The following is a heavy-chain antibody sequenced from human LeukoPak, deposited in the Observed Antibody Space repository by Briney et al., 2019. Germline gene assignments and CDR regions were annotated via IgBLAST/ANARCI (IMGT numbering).Heavy chain of an antibody. J-gene: IGHJ4*02. D-gene: IGHD4-17*01. Sequence: GGSLRLSCAASGFTFSSYAMHWVRRAPGKGLEWVAVISYDGSNKYYADSVKGRFTIPRDNSKNTLYLQMNSLRAEDTAVYYCARDPYDYGDYYFDYWGQGTLVTVSS. CDR3: ARDPYDYGDYYFDY. CDR2: ISYDGSNK. CDR1: GFTFSSYA. V-gene: IGHV3-30-3*01.